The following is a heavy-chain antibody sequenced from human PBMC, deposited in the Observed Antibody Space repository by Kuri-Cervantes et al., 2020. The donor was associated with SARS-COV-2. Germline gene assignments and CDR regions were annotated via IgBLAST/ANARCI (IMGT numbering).Heavy chain of an antibody. J-gene: IGHJ6*02. D-gene: IGHD2/OR15-2a*01. CDR3: ARPQFSGYGMDV. Sequence: GESLKISCKGSGYSFTSYWISWVRQMPGKGLEWTGRIDTSDSYTNYSPSFQGHFTISADKSISTAYLQRSSLKASDTAMYYRARPQFSGYGMDVWGQGTTVTVSS. V-gene: IGHV5-10-1*01. CDR2: IDTSDSYT. CDR1: GYSFTSYW.